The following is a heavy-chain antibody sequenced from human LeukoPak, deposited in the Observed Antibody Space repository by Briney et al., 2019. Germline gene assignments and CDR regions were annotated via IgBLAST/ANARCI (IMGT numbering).Heavy chain of an antibody. V-gene: IGHV3-7*01. J-gene: IGHJ5*02. CDR3: VRGYRNQWELWA. D-gene: IGHD1-26*01. CDR1: GFTFRNFW. Sequence: SGGSLRLSCSASGFTFRNFWMTWVRQVPGKGLEWVANINQDVSQRYYVDSLKDRFTISRDNAKSSLYLQMNSLTPEDTGIYYCVRGYRNQWELWAWGQGTLVTVSS. CDR2: INQDVSQR.